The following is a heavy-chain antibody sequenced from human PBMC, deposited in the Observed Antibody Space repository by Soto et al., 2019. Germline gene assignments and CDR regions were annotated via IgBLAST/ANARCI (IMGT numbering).Heavy chain of an antibody. D-gene: IGHD3-3*01. CDR1: GGSISSGDYY. J-gene: IGHJ4*02. V-gene: IGHV4-30-4*01. CDR2: IYYSGST. Sequence: SETLSLTCTVSGGSISSGDYYWSWIRQPPGKGLEWIGYIYYSGSTYYNPSLKSRVTISVDTSKNQFSLKLSSVTAADTAVYYCARVKGFWSGYYPTSYFDYWGQGTLVTVSS. CDR3: ARVKGFWSGYYPTSYFDY.